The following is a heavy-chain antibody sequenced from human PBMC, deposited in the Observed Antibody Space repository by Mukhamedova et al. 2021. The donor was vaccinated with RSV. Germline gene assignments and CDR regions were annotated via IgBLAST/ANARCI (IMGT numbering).Heavy chain of an antibody. CDR2: IDWDDDK. CDR3: ARTRITIFGVPGLFDP. J-gene: IGHJ5*02. Sequence: IRQPPGKALEWLALIDWDDDKYYSTSLKTRLTISKDTSKNQVVLTMTNMDPVDTATYYCARTRITIFGVPGLFDPWGQGTLVTVS. D-gene: IGHD3-3*01. V-gene: IGHV2-70*01.